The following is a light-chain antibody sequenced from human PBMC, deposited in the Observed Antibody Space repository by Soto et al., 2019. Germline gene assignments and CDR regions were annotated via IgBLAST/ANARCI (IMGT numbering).Light chain of an antibody. V-gene: IGKV3-15*01. CDR1: QSVNSN. J-gene: IGKJ1*01. CDR2: GAS. Sequence: EIVMTQSPATLSVSPGERVTLSCRASQSVNSNLAWYQQEPGRAPRLLIYGASTRAPGIPARFSGSGSGTEFTLTISSLQSEDFAVYYCQQYNNWPPWTFGQGTKVDIK. CDR3: QQYNNWPPWT.